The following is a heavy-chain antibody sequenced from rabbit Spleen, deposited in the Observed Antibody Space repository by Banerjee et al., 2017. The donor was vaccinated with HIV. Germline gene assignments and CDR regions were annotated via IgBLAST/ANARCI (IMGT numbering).Heavy chain of an antibody. Sequence: QEQLEESGGGLVKPEGSLTLTCIASGVSFSGDSYMCWVRQAPGKGLEWIACIDTGDRNTYYASWAKGRFTISKTSSTTVTLQMTSLTAADTATYFCARSVGSVYWGFNLWGPGTLVTVS. D-gene: IGHD1-1*01. V-gene: IGHV1S45*01. CDR1: GVSFSGDSY. CDR2: IDTGDRNT. J-gene: IGHJ4*01. CDR3: ARSVGSVYWGFNL.